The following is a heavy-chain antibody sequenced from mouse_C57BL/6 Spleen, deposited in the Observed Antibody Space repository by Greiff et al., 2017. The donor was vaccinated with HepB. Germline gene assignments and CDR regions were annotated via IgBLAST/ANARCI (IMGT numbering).Heavy chain of an antibody. J-gene: IGHJ3*01. Sequence: EVKLMESGGGLVKPGGSLKLSCAASGFTFSDYGMHWVRQAPEKGLEWVAYISSGSSTIYYADTVKGRFTISRDNAKNTLFLQMTSLRSEDTAMYYCARPLLDGSSPWFAYWGQGTLVTVSA. D-gene: IGHD1-1*01. CDR1: GFTFSDYG. CDR3: ARPLLDGSSPWFAY. CDR2: ISSGSSTI. V-gene: IGHV5-17*01.